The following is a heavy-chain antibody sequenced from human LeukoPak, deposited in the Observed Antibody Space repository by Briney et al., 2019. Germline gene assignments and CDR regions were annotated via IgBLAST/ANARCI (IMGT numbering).Heavy chain of an antibody. CDR1: GFTFSSYG. CDR2: IRYDGSNK. J-gene: IGHJ4*02. CDR3: ATSGIAVAGFDY. D-gene: IGHD6-19*01. V-gene: IGHV3-30*02. Sequence: GGSLRLSCAASGFTFSSYGMHWVRQAPGKGLERVAFIRYDGSNKYYADSVKGRFTISRDNSKNTLYLQMDSLRAEDTAVYYCATSGIAVAGFDYWGQGTLVTVSS.